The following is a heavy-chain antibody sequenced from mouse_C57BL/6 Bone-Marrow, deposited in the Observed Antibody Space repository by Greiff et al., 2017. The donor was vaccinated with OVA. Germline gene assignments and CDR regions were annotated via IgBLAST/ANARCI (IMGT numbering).Heavy chain of an antibody. CDR2: ISDGGSYT. J-gene: IGHJ4*01. CDR3: ARSNYLYAMDY. D-gene: IGHD2-1*01. V-gene: IGHV5-4*01. CDR1: GFTFSSYA. Sequence: VQLKESGGGLVKPGGSLKLSCAASGFTFSSYAMSWVRQTPEKRLEWVATISDGGSYTYYPDNVKGRFTISRDNAKNNLYLQMSHLKSEDTAMYYCARSNYLYAMDYWGQGTSVTVSS.